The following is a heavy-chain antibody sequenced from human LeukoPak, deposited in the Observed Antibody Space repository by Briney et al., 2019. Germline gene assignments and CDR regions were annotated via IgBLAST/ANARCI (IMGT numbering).Heavy chain of an antibody. Sequence: SGTLSLTRAVSGGSISSSNWWSWVRQPPGKGLEWIGEIYHSGSTNYNPSLKSRVTISVDKSKNQFSLKLSSVTAADTAVYYCARDRSSGQTADDAFDIWGQGTMVTVSS. V-gene: IGHV4-4*02. CDR2: IYHSGST. D-gene: IGHD6-6*01. CDR3: ARDRSSGQTADDAFDI. CDR1: GGSISSSNW. J-gene: IGHJ3*02.